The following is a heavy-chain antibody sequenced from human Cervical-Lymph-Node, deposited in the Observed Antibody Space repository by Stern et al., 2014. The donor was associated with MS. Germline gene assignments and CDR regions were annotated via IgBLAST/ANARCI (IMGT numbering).Heavy chain of an antibody. J-gene: IGHJ4*02. D-gene: IGHD3-10*01. V-gene: IGHV5-51*03. CDR1: GYGFTDYW. CDR2: LYPGDSDT. Sequence: VQLGQSGAEVKKPGESLRISCKGSGYGFTDYWIGWVRQVPGRGLEWMGTLYPGDSDTRYSPSFQGQVTISADQSIPPAYLQWRSLKASDTAIYYCARKTGGFDRWGQGTLVTVSS. CDR3: ARKTGGFDR.